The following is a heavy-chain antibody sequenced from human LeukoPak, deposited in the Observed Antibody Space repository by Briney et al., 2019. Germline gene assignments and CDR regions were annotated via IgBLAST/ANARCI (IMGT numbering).Heavy chain of an antibody. CDR2: INHEGSN. J-gene: IGHJ4*02. D-gene: IGHD2-15*01. CDR3: ARGSSFDGYCSAGACDAGYYDS. Sequence: SETLSLTCSVNGESFSHFYWAWIRQFPGKGLEWIGEINHEGSNNYNPSLNSRVTISVDVSKNQFSLKVTSVTAADTAVYFCARGSSFDGYCSAGACDAGYYDSWGQGTPVTVSS. V-gene: IGHV4-34*01. CDR1: GESFSHFY.